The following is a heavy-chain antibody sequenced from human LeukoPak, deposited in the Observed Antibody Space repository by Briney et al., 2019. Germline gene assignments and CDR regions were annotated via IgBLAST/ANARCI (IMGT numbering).Heavy chain of an antibody. V-gene: IGHV4-39*07. Sequence: SETLSLTCTVSGGSISSSSYYWGWIRQPPGNGLEWIGSTYYSGSTYYNPSLKSRVTISVDTSKTQFSLKLSSVTAADTAVYYCARVVGATKFDIWGQGTMVTVSS. CDR2: TYYSGST. J-gene: IGHJ3*02. D-gene: IGHD1-26*01. CDR1: GGSISSSSYY. CDR3: ARVVGATKFDI.